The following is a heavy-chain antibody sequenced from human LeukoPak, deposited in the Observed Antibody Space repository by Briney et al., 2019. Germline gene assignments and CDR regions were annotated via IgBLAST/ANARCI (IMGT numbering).Heavy chain of an antibody. CDR3: ARVNEAYSSSPYYFDY. D-gene: IGHD6-13*01. CDR2: INPSGGST. Sequence: ASVKVSCKASGYTFTSYYMHWVRQAPGQGLEWTGIINPSGGSTSYAQKFQGRVTMTRDTSTSTAYMELSSLRSEDTAVYYCARVNEAYSSSPYYFDYWGQGTLVTVSS. CDR1: GYTFTSYY. J-gene: IGHJ4*02. V-gene: IGHV1-46*01.